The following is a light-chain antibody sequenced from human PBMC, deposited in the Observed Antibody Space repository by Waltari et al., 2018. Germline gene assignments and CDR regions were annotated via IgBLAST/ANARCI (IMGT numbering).Light chain of an antibody. CDR3: QHYDGWPPSYT. Sequence: TPPCTASQSISSSSAWYQQGPGQAPKLLIYGAYTRATGIPARFSGSGSGTEFTLTISSLQSGDVAVYFCQHYDGWPPSYTFGQGTKLEIK. CDR2: GAY. CDR1: QSISSS. V-gene: IGKV3-15*01. J-gene: IGKJ2*01.